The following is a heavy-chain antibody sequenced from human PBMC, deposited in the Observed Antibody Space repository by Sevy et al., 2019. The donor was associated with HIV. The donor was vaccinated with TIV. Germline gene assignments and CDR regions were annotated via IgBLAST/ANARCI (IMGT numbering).Heavy chain of an antibody. Sequence: GGSLRLSCAASGFPFSDAWMNWVRQAPGKGLEWVGLIKNENDGGTTDYAAPVKGRSTISRDDSKNTLYLQMSSLKTDDTAIYYCTTERGTGTTWVRAFDLWGQGTMVTVSS. CDR1: GFPFSDAW. D-gene: IGHD1-7*01. J-gene: IGHJ3*01. CDR3: TTERGTGTTWVRAFDL. V-gene: IGHV3-15*01. CDR2: IKNENDGGTT.